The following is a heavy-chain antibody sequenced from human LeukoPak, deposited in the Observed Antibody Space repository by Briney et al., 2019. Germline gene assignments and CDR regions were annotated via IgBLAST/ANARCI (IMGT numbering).Heavy chain of an antibody. D-gene: IGHD6-19*01. Sequence: SETLSLTCTVSGGSISSYYWSWIRQPPGKGLEWIGYLYNRGSTNYNPSLKSRVTISVDTSKNQFSLKLRSVTASVTAVYYCARDRPGIAVAGDAFDIWGQGTMVTVSS. CDR2: LYNRGST. J-gene: IGHJ3*02. CDR3: ARDRPGIAVAGDAFDI. CDR1: GGSISSYY. V-gene: IGHV4-59*01.